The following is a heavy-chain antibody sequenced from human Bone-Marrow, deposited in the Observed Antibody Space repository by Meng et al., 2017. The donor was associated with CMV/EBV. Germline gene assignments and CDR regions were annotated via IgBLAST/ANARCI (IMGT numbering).Heavy chain of an antibody. CDR2: IYPGDSDT. Sequence: GESLKISCKGSGYSFTSYWIGWVRQMPGKGLEWMGIIYPGDSDTRYSPSFQGQVTISADKSISTAYLQWSSLKASDTAMYYCARPYCSGGSCYGAPFDYWGQGKLVTVSS. V-gene: IGHV5-51*01. D-gene: IGHD2-15*01. CDR3: ARPYCSGGSCYGAPFDY. CDR1: GYSFTSYW. J-gene: IGHJ4*02.